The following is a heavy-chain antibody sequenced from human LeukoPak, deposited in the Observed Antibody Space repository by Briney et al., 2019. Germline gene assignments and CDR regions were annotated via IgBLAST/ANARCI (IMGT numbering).Heavy chain of an antibody. J-gene: IGHJ5*02. V-gene: IGHV4-61*02. Sequence: SETLSLTCTVSGYSIRSGYYWGWIRQPAGKGLEWIGRTYTTGSTNYSPSLKSRVTISVDTSKNQFSLKLKSVTAADTAVYYCARADYSGSFWFDPWGQGTLVTVSS. D-gene: IGHD1-26*01. CDR2: TYTTGST. CDR3: ARADYSGSFWFDP. CDR1: GYSIRSGYY.